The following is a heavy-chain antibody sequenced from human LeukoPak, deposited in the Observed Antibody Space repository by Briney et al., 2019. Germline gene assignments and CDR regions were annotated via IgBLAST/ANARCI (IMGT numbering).Heavy chain of an antibody. J-gene: IGHJ4*02. Sequence: GASVKVSCKASGYTFTSYYMHWVRQAPGQGLEWMGIINPSGGSTSYAQKFQGRVTMTRDTSTSTVYMELSSLRSEDTAVYYCARSTQQRWLPYSPFDYWGQGTLVTVSS. CDR1: GYTFTSYY. V-gene: IGHV1-46*01. D-gene: IGHD5-24*01. CDR2: INPSGGST. CDR3: ARSTQQRWLPYSPFDY.